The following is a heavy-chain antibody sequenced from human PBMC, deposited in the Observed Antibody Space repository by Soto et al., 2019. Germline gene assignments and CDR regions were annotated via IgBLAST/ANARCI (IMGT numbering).Heavy chain of an antibody. CDR1: GGSISSGDYY. CDR3: ARGHYYDSSGYHRAFDI. Sequence: QVQLQESGPRLVKPSQTLSLTCTVSGGSISSGDYYWSWIRQPPGKGLEWIGYIYYSGSTYYNPSLKSRVTISVDTSKNQFSLKLNSVTAADTAVYYCARGHYYDSSGYHRAFDIWGQGTMVTVSS. CDR2: IYYSGST. J-gene: IGHJ3*02. V-gene: IGHV4-30-4*01. D-gene: IGHD3-22*01.